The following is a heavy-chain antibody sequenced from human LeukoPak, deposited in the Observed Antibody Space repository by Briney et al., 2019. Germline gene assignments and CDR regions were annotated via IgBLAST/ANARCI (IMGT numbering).Heavy chain of an antibody. CDR3: STDPRLLIY. Sequence: GGSLRLSCAASGFTFSTYEMNWVRQAPGKGLEWISYISSSGSTIYYADSVKGRFTISRDNAKNSLYLQMNSLRPDDTALYYCSTDPRLLIYWGHGTLVTVSS. J-gene: IGHJ4*01. CDR1: GFTFSTYE. V-gene: IGHV3-48*03. CDR2: ISSSGSTI. D-gene: IGHD2-8*01.